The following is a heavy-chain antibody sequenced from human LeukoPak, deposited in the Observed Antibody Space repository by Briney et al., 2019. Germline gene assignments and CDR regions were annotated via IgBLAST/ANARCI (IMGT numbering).Heavy chain of an antibody. J-gene: IGHJ4*02. V-gene: IGHV1-8*03. CDR3: ARAQVGGIVARRYFDY. CDR1: GYTFNNFD. D-gene: IGHD1-26*01. CDR2: MNPNSGNT. Sequence: ASVKVSCKASGYTFNNFDINWVRQANGQGLEWMGWMNPNSGNTGYAQKFQGRVTITWDTSISTAYMELSSLRSEDTAVYYCARAQVGGIVARRYFDYWGQGTLVTVSS.